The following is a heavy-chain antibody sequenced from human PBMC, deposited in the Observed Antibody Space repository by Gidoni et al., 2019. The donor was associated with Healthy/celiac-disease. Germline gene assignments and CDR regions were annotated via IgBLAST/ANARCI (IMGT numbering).Heavy chain of an antibody. D-gene: IGHD1-26*01. CDR3: AKGRGTWEQPAGGY. CDR2: ISGSGGST. J-gene: IGHJ4*02. V-gene: IGHV3-23*01. Sequence: APGKGLEWVSAISGSGGSTYYADSVKGRFTISRDNSKNTLYLQMNSLRAEDTAVYYCAKGRGTWEQPAGGYWGQGTLVTVSS.